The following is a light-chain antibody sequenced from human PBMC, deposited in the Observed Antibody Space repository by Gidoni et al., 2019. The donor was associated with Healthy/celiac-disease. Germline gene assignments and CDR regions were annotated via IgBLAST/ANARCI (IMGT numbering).Light chain of an antibody. CDR1: SSTTGSNT. Sequence: SVLTQPPSASGTPGQRATISCSGSSSTTGSNTVNWYKQPPGTAPKLLIYSNNQRPSGVPDRFSGSNSGTSASLAISGLQSEDEADYYCAAWDDSLNGVVFGGGTKLTVL. V-gene: IGLV1-44*01. CDR2: SNN. J-gene: IGLJ2*01. CDR3: AAWDDSLNGVV.